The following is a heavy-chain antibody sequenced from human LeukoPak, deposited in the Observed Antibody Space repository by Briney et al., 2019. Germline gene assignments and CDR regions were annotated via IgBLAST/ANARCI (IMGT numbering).Heavy chain of an antibody. D-gene: IGHD3-10*01. Sequence: SQTLSLTCAVSGGSISSGGYSWSWLRQPPGKGLEWIGYIYHSGSTYYNPSLKSRVTISVDRSKNQFSLKLSSVTAADTAVYYCARVAVRFGEFDHFDYWGQGTLVTVSS. CDR3: ARVAVRFGEFDHFDY. V-gene: IGHV4-30-2*01. J-gene: IGHJ4*02. CDR1: GGSISSGGYS. CDR2: IYHSGST.